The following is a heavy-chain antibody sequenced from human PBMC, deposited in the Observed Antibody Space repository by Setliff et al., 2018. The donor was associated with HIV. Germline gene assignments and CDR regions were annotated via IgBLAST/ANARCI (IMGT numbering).Heavy chain of an antibody. V-gene: IGHV4-59*12. D-gene: IGHD6-13*01. Sequence: SETLSLTCTVSGGSISSYYWSWIRLPPGKGLEWIGYIYYSGSTNYSPSLKSRVTMSIDTSKNQFSLRLSSVTAADTAVYYCASDYSSRHDAFDIWGQGTVVTVSS. CDR2: IYYSGST. J-gene: IGHJ3*02. CDR1: GGSISSYY. CDR3: ASDYSSRHDAFDI.